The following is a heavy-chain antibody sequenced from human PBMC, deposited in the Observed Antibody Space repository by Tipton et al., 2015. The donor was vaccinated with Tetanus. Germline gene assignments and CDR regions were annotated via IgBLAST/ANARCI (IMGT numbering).Heavy chain of an antibody. V-gene: IGHV4-61*01. J-gene: IGHJ4*02. CDR1: GASVSRSSHY. D-gene: IGHD5-12*01. CDR2: VYHNGNT. CDR3: ARANNDYPKKGPFDY. Sequence: TLSLPCSVSGASVSRSSHYWTWIRQPPGKEPEWVGYVYHNGNTNYHPSLKGRLTISVDTSKNQFSLNLKSVITADTAIYYCARANNDYPKKGPFDYWGQGILVTVSS.